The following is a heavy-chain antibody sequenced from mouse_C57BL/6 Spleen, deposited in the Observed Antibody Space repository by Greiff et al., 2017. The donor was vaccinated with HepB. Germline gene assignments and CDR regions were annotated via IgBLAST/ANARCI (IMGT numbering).Heavy chain of an antibody. J-gene: IGHJ4*01. CDR1: GFTFSDYY. V-gene: IGHV5-16*01. CDR2: INYDGSST. CDR3: ARYPGAMDY. Sequence: EVMLVESEGGLVQPGSSMKLSCTASGFTFSDYYMAWVRQVPEKGLEWVANINYDGSSTYYLDSLKSRFIISRDNAKNILYLQMSSLKSEDTATYYCARYPGAMDYWGQGTSVTVSS.